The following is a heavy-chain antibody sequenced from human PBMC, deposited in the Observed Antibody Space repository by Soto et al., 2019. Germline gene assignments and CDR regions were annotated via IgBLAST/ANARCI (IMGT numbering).Heavy chain of an antibody. CDR1: GFTFSSYG. J-gene: IGHJ3*02. Sequence: QVQLVESGGGVVQPGRSLRLSCAASGFTFSSYGMHWVRQAPGKGLEWVAVIWYDGSNKYYADSVKGRFTISRDNSKNTLYLQMNSLRAEDTAVYYCARSYSSGGDAFDIWGQGTMVTVSS. CDR3: ARSYSSGGDAFDI. D-gene: IGHD6-19*01. V-gene: IGHV3-33*01. CDR2: IWYDGSNK.